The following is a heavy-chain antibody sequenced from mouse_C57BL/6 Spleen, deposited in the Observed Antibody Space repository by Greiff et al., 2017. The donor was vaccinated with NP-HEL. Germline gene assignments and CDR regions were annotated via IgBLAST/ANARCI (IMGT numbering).Heavy chain of an antibody. V-gene: IGHV1-55*01. J-gene: IGHJ2*01. Sequence: QVQLQQPGAELVKPGASVKMSCKASGYTFTSYWITWVKQRPGQGLEWIGDIYPGSGSTNYNEKFKSKATLTVDTSSSTAYMQLSSLTSEDSAVYYCARSGSSPLGYYFDYWGQGTTLTVSS. CDR3: ARSGSSPLGYYFDY. CDR1: GYTFTSYW. D-gene: IGHD1-1*01. CDR2: IYPGSGST.